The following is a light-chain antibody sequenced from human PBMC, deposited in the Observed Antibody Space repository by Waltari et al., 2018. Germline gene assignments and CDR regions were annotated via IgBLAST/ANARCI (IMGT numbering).Light chain of an antibody. V-gene: IGLV2-14*01. J-gene: IGLJ1*01. CDR3: NSYRNINTYV. CDR2: DVT. CDR1: NSDVGGYNY. Sequence: QSALTQPAFVSGSPGQSITIFCIGTNSDVGGYNYVSWYQQHPGKAPKLMIYDVTKRPSGVSNRVSGSKSGNTASLTISGLQAEDEADYYCNSYRNINTYVFGTGTKVTVL.